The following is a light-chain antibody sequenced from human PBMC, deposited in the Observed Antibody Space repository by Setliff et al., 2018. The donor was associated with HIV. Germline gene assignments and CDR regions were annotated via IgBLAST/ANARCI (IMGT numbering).Light chain of an antibody. J-gene: IGLJ1*01. CDR3: CSYAGSSIFYV. V-gene: IGLV2-14*03. CDR1: SSDIGGYNY. Sequence: QSVLTQPDSVSGSPGQSITISCSGTSSDIGGYNYVSWYQQHPAKAPKLMIYDVSNRPSGVSARFSGSKSGTTASLTISGLQADDEADYYCCSYAGSSIFYVFGSGTKVTVL. CDR2: DVS.